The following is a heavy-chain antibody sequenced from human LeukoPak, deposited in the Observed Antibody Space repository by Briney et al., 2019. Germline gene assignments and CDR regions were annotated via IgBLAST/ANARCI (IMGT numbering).Heavy chain of an antibody. CDR1: GGSLSSSSYY. D-gene: IGHD4-23*01. V-gene: IGHV4-39*02. Sequence: PSETLSLTCTVSGGSLSSSSYYWGWIRQPPGKGLEWIGSIYYSGSTYYNPSLMSRGTISVDTSKNQFSLKLRSVTAADTAVYYCAREDYGGNSRDYFDYWGQGTLVTVSS. CDR2: IYYSGST. J-gene: IGHJ4*02. CDR3: AREDYGGNSRDYFDY.